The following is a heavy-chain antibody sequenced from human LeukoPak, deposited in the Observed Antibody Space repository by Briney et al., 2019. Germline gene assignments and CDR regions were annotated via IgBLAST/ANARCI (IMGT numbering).Heavy chain of an antibody. CDR2: IYYSGST. V-gene: IGHV4-30-4*08. D-gene: IGHD2-2*02. Sequence: SETLSLTCTVSGGSISSYYWSWIRQPPGKGLEWIGYIYYSGSTYYNPSLKSRVTISVDTSKNQFSLKLSSVTAADTAVYYCAREEVVVPAAIHYWGQGTLVTVSS. CDR3: AREEVVVPAAIHY. CDR1: GGSISSYY. J-gene: IGHJ4*02.